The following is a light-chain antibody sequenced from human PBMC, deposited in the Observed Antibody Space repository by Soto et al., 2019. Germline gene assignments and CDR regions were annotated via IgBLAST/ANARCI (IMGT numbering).Light chain of an antibody. CDR1: QTVSSN. V-gene: IGKV3-15*01. CDR3: QQHKNWPDT. J-gene: IGKJ2*01. Sequence: EVVMTQSPGTLSVSPGESATLSCRASQTVSSNVAWYQQRPGQAPRLLIDGAFTRATGVPARFSGSRSGTEFTLTISSPQAEDFALYYCQQHKNWPDTLGQGTKLEIK. CDR2: GAF.